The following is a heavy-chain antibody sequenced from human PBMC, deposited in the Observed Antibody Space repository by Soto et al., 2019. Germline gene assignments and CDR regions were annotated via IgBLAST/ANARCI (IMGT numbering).Heavy chain of an antibody. V-gene: IGHV3-13*01. CDR1: GFTFSTYD. CDR3: ARGGNYGDYSLDY. J-gene: IGHJ4*02. Sequence: PGGSLRLSCAASGFTFSTYDMHWVRQAAGKGLEWISGIGTAGDTHYPGSVKGQFTISRENAKNSLYLQMNSLRAGDTAVYYCARGGNYGDYSLDYWGLGTLVTVSS. D-gene: IGHD4-17*01. CDR2: IGTAGDT.